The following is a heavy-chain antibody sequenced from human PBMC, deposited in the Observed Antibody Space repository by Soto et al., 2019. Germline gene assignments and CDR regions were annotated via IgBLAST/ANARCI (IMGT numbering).Heavy chain of an antibody. V-gene: IGHV4-34*01. CDR3: ARGRGVGENSRYTGAFYYFHY. Sequence: SETLSLTCVVYGGSMSGDYWSWIRQTPGKGLEWIGEINHSGSAKYNPSLKSRVTISVETSKNQFSLELSSATDADTAVYYCARGRGVGENSRYTGAFYYFHYWGQGTLVTVS. CDR2: INHSGSA. J-gene: IGHJ4*02. D-gene: IGHD3-16*02. CDR1: GGSMSGDY.